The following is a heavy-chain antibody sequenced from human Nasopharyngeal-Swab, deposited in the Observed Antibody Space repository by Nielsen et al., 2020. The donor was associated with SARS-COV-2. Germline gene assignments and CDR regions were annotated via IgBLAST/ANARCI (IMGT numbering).Heavy chain of an antibody. D-gene: IGHD6-13*01. Sequence: LTCAASGFTFDDYAMHWVRQAPGKGLEWVSGISWNSGTIGYADSVKGRFTISRDNAKNSLFLQMNSLRTEDTALYYCARDAARSWYNWFDPWGQGTLVTVSS. CDR1: GFTFDDYA. CDR2: ISWNSGTI. CDR3: ARDAARSWYNWFDP. J-gene: IGHJ5*02. V-gene: IGHV3-9*01.